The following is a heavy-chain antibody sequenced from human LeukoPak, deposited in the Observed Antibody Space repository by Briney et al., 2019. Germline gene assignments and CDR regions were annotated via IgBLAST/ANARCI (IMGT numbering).Heavy chain of an antibody. CDR3: AKDIRSYYDSSAIDY. CDR1: EFTFDDYA. CDR2: IRWNSGTI. Sequence: GGSLRLSCAASEFTFDDYAMHWVRQAPGKGLEWVSGIRWNSGTIGYADSVKGRFTISRDNAKNSLYLQMNSLRAEDMALYYCAKDIRSYYDSSAIDYWGQGTLVTVSS. V-gene: IGHV3-9*03. D-gene: IGHD3-22*01. J-gene: IGHJ4*02.